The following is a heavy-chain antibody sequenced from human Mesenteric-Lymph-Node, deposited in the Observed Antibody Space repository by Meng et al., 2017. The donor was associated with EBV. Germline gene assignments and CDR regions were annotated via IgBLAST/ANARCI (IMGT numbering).Heavy chain of an antibody. CDR1: GYTFTSYG. CDR2: ISPYNGNI. D-gene: IGHD3-22*01. CDR3: ARDVTPMIVVVPNWFDP. V-gene: IGHV1-18*01. Sequence: QVQLVQSGAEVKKPGXSVKVSCKASGYTFTSYGITWVRQAPGQGLEWMGWISPYNGNINFAQKFQGRVTMTTDTSTSTAYMELRSLRSDDTAVYYCARDVTPMIVVVPNWFDPWGQGTLVTVSS. J-gene: IGHJ5*02.